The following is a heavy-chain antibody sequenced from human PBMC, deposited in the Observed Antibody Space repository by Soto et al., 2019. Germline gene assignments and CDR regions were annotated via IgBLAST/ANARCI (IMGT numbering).Heavy chain of an antibody. CDR2: IYFSGSS. V-gene: IGHV4-39*01. D-gene: IGHD1-1*01. J-gene: IGHJ5*02. CDR3: ARQHFWTHWFDP. Sequence: QLQLQESGPGQVKPSETLSLTCTVSGGSVSSSSYYWGWIRQPPEKGLEWIASIYFSGSSSYNSSLKSRVAISVDTSKNQCSLTLSSVTAADTGVYYCARQHFWTHWFDPWGQGTLVTVSS. CDR1: GGSVSSSSYY.